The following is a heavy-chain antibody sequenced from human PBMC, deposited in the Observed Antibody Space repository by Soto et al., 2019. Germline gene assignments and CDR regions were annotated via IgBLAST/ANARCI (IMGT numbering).Heavy chain of an antibody. Sequence: EVQLVESGGGLVQPGGSLRLSCAASGFTFSSYEMNWVRQAPGKGLEWVSFISSSGTTIYNADSVKGRFTISRDNTKNSLYLQMNSLRAEDTAVYYCARDKPEYYGYYYYGMDVWGQGTTVTVSS. CDR3: ARDKPEYYGYYYYGMDV. V-gene: IGHV3-48*03. D-gene: IGHD3-10*01. CDR2: ISSSGTTI. CDR1: GFTFSSYE. J-gene: IGHJ6*02.